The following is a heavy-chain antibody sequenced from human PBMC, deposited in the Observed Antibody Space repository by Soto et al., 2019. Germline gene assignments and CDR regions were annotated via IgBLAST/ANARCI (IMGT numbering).Heavy chain of an antibody. CDR3: ANYQQQPGGFEY. V-gene: IGHV3-23*01. D-gene: IGHD1-1*01. Sequence: EVQLLESGGGLVQPGGSLRLSCAASGFSFSDYAMRWVRQAPGKGPEWVSTISENLYNIYYAESVKGRFTISRDNSKNTLYRQMNSLSAEDTAVYYCANYQQQPGGFEYWGQGTLVTVSS. J-gene: IGHJ4*02. CDR1: GFSFSDYA. CDR2: ISENLYNI.